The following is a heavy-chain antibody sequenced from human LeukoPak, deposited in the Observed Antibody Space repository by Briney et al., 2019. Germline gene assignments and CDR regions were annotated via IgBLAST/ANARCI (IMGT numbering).Heavy chain of an antibody. V-gene: IGHV3-74*01. CDR2: INSDGSST. CDR1: GFTFSSYW. Sequence: PGGSLRLSCAASGFTFSSYWMHWVRQAPGKGLVWVSRINSDGSSTNYADSVKGRFTISRDNAKNSLYLQMNSLRAEDTALYYCAKAITIYREFDYWGQGTLVTVSS. CDR3: AKAITIYREFDY. D-gene: IGHD3-3*01. J-gene: IGHJ4*02.